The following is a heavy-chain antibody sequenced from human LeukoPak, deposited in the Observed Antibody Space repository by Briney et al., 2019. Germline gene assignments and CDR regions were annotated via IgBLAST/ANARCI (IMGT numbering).Heavy chain of an antibody. V-gene: IGHV4-4*02. CDR1: GDSITNPKW. CDR3: TITMVRGVPFDY. CDR2: IYYSGTA. J-gene: IGHJ4*02. Sequence: SGTPSLTCAVSGDSITNPKWWSWVRPPPGKGLEWLGEIYYSGTANYNPSLGSRVTISVDESKNQLSLRLSSVTAADTAVYYCTITMVRGVPFDYWGQGTLVTVSS. D-gene: IGHD3-10*01.